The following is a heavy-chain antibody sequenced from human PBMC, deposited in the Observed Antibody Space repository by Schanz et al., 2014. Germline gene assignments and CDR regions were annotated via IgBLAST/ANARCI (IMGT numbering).Heavy chain of an antibody. J-gene: IGHJ3*02. CDR2: ILYDGSKT. D-gene: IGHD5-18*01. Sequence: QVQLVESGGGVVQPGRSLRLSCAASGFSFSTYAMHWVRQAPGKGLEWVAVILYDGSKTYYADSVKGRFTISRDNSKKPLSLQMNSLRAEDTAVYYCAREEGYGYGPGAFDIWGQGTMVTVSS. CDR1: GFSFSTYA. CDR3: AREEGYGYGPGAFDI. V-gene: IGHV3-30*04.